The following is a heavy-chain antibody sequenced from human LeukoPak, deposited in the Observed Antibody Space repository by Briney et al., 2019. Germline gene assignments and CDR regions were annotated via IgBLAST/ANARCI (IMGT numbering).Heavy chain of an antibody. CDR3: ARVEMATIFGLDAWDPSWDY. CDR1: GYTFTGYY. D-gene: IGHD5-24*01. Sequence: GASVKVSCKASGYTFTGYYMHWVRQAPGQGLEWMGWINPNSGGTNYAQKFQGRVTMTRDTSISTAYMELSRLRSDDTAVYYCARVEMATIFGLDAWDPSWDYWGQGTLVTVSS. CDR2: INPNSGGT. V-gene: IGHV1-2*02. J-gene: IGHJ4*02.